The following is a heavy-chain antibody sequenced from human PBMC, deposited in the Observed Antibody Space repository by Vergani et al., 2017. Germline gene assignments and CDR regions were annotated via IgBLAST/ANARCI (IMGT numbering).Heavy chain of an antibody. V-gene: IGHV5-51*01. J-gene: IGHJ4*02. D-gene: IGHD1-1*01. CDR1: EYSFGNYW. Sequence: EVELVQSGPEMRTPGDSLTISCKGSEYSFGNYWNGWVRQMPGKGLEWMGIIYPADSDTRYSPSFQGQVTISADKSISTAFLQWDSLNASDTALYYCARHTTYTDSWGQGTLVTVSS. CDR2: IYPADSDT. CDR3: ARHTTYTDS.